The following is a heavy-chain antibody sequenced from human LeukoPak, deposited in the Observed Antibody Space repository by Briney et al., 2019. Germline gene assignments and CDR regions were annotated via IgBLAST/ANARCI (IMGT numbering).Heavy chain of an antibody. CDR3: ARDQDGDSYFDY. V-gene: IGHV3-23*01. J-gene: IGHJ4*02. Sequence: PGGSLRLSCAASGFTFSSYAMSWVRQAPGKGLEWVSAISGSGGSTYYADSVKGRFTISRDNAKNSLYLQMSSLRAEDTAVYYCARDQDGDSYFDYWGQGTLVTVSS. D-gene: IGHD4-17*01. CDR2: ISGSGGST. CDR1: GFTFSSYA.